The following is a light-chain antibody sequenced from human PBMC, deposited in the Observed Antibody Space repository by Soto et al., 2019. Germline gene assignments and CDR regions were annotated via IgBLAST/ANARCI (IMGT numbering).Light chain of an antibody. CDR1: QSVSSY. CDR2: DAS. V-gene: IGKV3-11*01. Sequence: EIVLTQSPATLSLSPGERATLSCRASQSVSSYLAWYQQKPGQAPRLLIYDASNRATGIPARFSGSGSGTDFTRTISSLEPEDVAVYYCPQSSNGPRYTFGQGTKLEIK. CDR3: PQSSNGPRYT. J-gene: IGKJ2*01.